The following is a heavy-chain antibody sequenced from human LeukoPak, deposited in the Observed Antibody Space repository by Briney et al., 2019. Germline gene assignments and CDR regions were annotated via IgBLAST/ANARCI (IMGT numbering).Heavy chain of an antibody. Sequence: PSETLSLTCAVYGGSSSGYFWSWIRQPPGKGLEWIGEINHSGSTNYDPSLKSRVTISVDTSKNQFSLKLNSVTAADTAVYYCARGGPEIAARSLDYWGRGTLVTVSS. J-gene: IGHJ4*02. CDR3: ARGGPEIAARSLDY. D-gene: IGHD6-6*01. V-gene: IGHV4-34*01. CDR2: INHSGST. CDR1: GGSSSGYF.